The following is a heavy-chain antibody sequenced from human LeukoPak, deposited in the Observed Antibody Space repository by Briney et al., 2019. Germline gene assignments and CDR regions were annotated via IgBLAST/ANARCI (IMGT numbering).Heavy chain of an antibody. Sequence: GGSLRLSCAASGFTFSSYGVHWVRQAPGKGLEWVAVISYDGSNKYYADSVKGRFTISRDNSKNTLYLQMNSLRAEDTAVYYCAKAMAFDYWGQGTLVTVSS. CDR1: GFTFSSYG. D-gene: IGHD3-10*01. CDR3: AKAMAFDY. V-gene: IGHV3-30*18. CDR2: ISYDGSNK. J-gene: IGHJ4*02.